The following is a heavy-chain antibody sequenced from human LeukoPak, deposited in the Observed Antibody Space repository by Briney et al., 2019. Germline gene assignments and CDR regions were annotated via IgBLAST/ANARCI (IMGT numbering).Heavy chain of an antibody. CDR3: AKAKLLWFGESQYYFDY. CDR1: GFTFSSYA. CDR2: ISGSGGST. J-gene: IGHJ4*02. Sequence: GGSLRLPCAASGFTFSSYAMSWVRQAPGKGLEWVSAISGSGGSTYYADSVKGRFTISRDNSKNTLYLQMNSLRAEDTAVYYCAKAKLLWFGESQYYFDYWGQGTLVTVSS. V-gene: IGHV3-23*01. D-gene: IGHD3-10*01.